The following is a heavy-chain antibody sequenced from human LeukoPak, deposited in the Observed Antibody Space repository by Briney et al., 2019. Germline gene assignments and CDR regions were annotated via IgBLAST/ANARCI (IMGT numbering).Heavy chain of an antibody. CDR1: GFTFSSYA. J-gene: IGHJ3*02. Sequence: GGSLRLSCAASGFTFSSYAMHWVRQAPGKGLEWVAVISYDGSNKYYADSVKGRFTISRDNSKNTLYLQMNSLRAEDTAVYYCARDQDIDAFDIWGQGTMVTVSS. CDR2: ISYDGSNK. V-gene: IGHV3-30*14. CDR3: ARDQDIDAFDI.